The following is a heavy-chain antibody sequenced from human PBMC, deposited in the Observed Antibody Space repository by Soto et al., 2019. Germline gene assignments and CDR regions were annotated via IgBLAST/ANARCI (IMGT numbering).Heavy chain of an antibody. V-gene: IGHV4-39*01. D-gene: IGHD3-10*01. Sequence: PSETLSLTCSVSGDSFSSDNYYWGWIRQPPGKGLEWFGHVYYSGTTYYNPSLKSRVTISVDTSKNQFSLKLSSVTAADTAVYYCARLRGGAFDIWGQGSMVTVSS. CDR3: ARLRGGAFDI. CDR2: VYYSGTT. J-gene: IGHJ3*02. CDR1: GDSFSSDNYY.